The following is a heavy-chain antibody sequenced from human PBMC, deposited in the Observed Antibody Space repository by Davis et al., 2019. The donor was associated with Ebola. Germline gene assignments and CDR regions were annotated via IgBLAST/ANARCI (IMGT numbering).Heavy chain of an antibody. D-gene: IGHD6-13*01. CDR3: ARGRVWYSSSWRFDY. CDR2: INHSGST. V-gene: IGHV4-34*01. CDR1: GGSFSGYY. Sequence: SETLSLTCAVYGGSFSGYYWSWIRQPPGKGLEWIGEINHSGSTNYNPSLKSRVTISVDTSKNQFSLNLSSVTAADTAVYYCARGRVWYSSSWRFDYWGQGTLVTVSS. J-gene: IGHJ4*02.